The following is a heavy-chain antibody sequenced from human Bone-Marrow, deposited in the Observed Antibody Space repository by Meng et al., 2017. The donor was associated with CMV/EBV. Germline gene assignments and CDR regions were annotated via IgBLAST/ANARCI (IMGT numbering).Heavy chain of an antibody. D-gene: IGHD3-3*01. CDR3: AREKRFLEWSYWYFDL. CDR2: IDHNGGT. Sequence: ESLKISCAVYGGSFSGYYWGWIRQPPGKGLEWSGEIDHNGGTNYSPSLKSRVITSVDTSKNQFSLKLNSVTAADTAVYYCAREKRFLEWSYWYFDLWGRGTLVTVSS. J-gene: IGHJ2*01. CDR1: GGSFSGYY. V-gene: IGHV4-34*01.